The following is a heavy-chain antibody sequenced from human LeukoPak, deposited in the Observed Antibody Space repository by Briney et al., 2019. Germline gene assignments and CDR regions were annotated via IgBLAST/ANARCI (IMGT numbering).Heavy chain of an antibody. V-gene: IGHV3-7*01. Sequence: GGSLRLSCAASGFTFSSYWMSWVRQAPGKGLEWVANINEDGSEKYYVDSVKGRFTISRDNAKNSLYLQMNSLRAEDTAVYYCARGGAVGTADYWGQGTLVTVSS. J-gene: IGHJ4*02. D-gene: IGHD6-13*01. CDR2: INEDGSEK. CDR1: GFTFSSYW. CDR3: ARGGAVGTADY.